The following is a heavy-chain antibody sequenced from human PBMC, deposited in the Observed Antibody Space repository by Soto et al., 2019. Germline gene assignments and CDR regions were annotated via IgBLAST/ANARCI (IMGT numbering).Heavy chain of an antibody. J-gene: IGHJ4*02. CDR2: IDWDDDK. Sequence: SGPTLVNPTQTLTLTCTFSGFSLSTSGMCVSWIRQPPGKALEWLALIDWDDDKYYSTSLKTRLTISKDTSKNQVVLTMTNMDPVDTATYYCARISSAYSSGWSYYFDYWGQGTLVTAPQ. CDR3: ARISSAYSSGWSYYFDY. D-gene: IGHD6-19*01. CDR1: GFSLSTSGMC. V-gene: IGHV2-70*01.